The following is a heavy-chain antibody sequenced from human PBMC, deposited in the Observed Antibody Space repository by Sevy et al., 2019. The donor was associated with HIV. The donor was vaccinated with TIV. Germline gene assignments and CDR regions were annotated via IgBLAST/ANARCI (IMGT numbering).Heavy chain of an antibody. CDR2: IKQDESEK. CDR3: ARGNSGSFDY. J-gene: IGHJ4*02. CDR1: GFTFSTYW. D-gene: IGHD3-22*01. V-gene: IGHV3-7*04. Sequence: GGSLRLSCAASGFTFSTYWMHWVRQAPGKGLEWVANIKQDESEKYYVASVKGRFTICRDNAKNSLYLQMNSLRPGDTAVYYCARGNSGSFDYWGQGTLVTVSS.